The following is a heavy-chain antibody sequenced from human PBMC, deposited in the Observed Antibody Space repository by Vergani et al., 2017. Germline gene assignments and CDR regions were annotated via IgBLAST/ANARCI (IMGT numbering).Heavy chain of an antibody. CDR3: ASQSGGGVDAFDI. D-gene: IGHD3-10*01. CDR2: IIPILGIA. CDR1: GGTFSSYT. Sequence: QVQLVQSGAEVKKPGSSVKVSCKASGGTFSSYTISWVRQAPGQGLEWMGRIIPILGIANYAQKSQGRVTITADKSTSTAYMELSSLRSEDTAVYYCASQSGGGVDAFDIWGQGTMVTVSS. V-gene: IGHV1-69*02. J-gene: IGHJ3*02.